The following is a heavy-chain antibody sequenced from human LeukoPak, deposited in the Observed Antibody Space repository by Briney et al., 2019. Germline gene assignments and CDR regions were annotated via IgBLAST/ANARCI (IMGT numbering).Heavy chain of an antibody. CDR3: ANSGSGWSFDY. CDR2: ISSSSSTI. V-gene: IGHV3-48*01. Sequence: GGSLRLSCAASGFTFSRYSMNWVRQAPGKGLEWVSYISSSSSTIYYADSVKGRFTISRDNAKNSLYLQMNSLRAEDTAVYYCANSGSGWSFDYWGQGTLVTVSS. D-gene: IGHD6-19*01. J-gene: IGHJ4*02. CDR1: GFTFSRYS.